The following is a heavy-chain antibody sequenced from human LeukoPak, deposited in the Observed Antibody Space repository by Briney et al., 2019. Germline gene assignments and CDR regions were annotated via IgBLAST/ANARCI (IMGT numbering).Heavy chain of an antibody. V-gene: IGHV3-33*01. CDR3: ARDDNDFWSGYHYYYGMDV. Sequence: GGSLRLSCAASGFTFSSYGMHWVRQAPGKGLEWVAVIWYDGSNKYYADSVKGRFTISRDNSENTLYLQMNSLRAEDTAVYYCARDDNDFWSGYHYYYGMDVWGQGTTVTVSS. J-gene: IGHJ6*02. CDR2: IWYDGSNK. D-gene: IGHD3-3*01. CDR1: GFTFSSYG.